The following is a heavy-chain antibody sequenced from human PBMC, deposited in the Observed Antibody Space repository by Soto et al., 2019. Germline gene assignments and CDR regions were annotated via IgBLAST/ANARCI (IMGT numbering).Heavy chain of an antibody. CDR3: ARVNGHDFWTEYYYYGMDV. D-gene: IGHD3-3*01. CDR1: GFTFSSYA. V-gene: IGHV3-30-3*01. Sequence: GGSLRLSCAASGFTFSSYAMHWVRQAPGKGLEWVAVISYDGSNKYYADSVKGRFTISRDNSKNTLYLQMNSLRAEDTAVYYCARVNGHDFWTEYYYYGMDVWGQGTTVTVSS. CDR2: ISYDGSNK. J-gene: IGHJ6*02.